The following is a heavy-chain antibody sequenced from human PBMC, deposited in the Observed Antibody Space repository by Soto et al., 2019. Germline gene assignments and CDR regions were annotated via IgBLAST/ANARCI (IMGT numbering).Heavy chain of an antibody. CDR3: ARDGSYDILTGYGFDY. J-gene: IGHJ4*02. Sequence: SETLSLTCTVSGGSISSYYWSWIRQPPGKGPEWIGYIYYGGSTNYNPSLKSRVTISVDTSKNQFSLKLSSVTAADTAVYYCARDGSYDILTGYGFDYWGQGTLVTVSS. CDR2: IYYGGST. D-gene: IGHD3-9*01. CDR1: GGSISSYY. V-gene: IGHV4-59*01.